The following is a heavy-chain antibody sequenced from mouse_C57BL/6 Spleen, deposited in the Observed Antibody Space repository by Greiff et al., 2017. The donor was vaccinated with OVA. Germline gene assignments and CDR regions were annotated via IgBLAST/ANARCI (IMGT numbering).Heavy chain of an antibody. J-gene: IGHJ1*03. CDR1: GFNIKDYY. CDR3: ARDYGSSYNWYFDV. D-gene: IGHD1-1*01. CDR2: IDPEDGET. Sequence: EVQLQQSGAELVKPGASVKLSCTASGFNIKDYYMHWVKQRTEQGLEWIGRIDPEDGETKYAPTFQGKATITADTSSNTAYLQLSSLTSEDTAVYYCARDYGSSYNWYFDVWGTGTTVTVSS. V-gene: IGHV14-2*01.